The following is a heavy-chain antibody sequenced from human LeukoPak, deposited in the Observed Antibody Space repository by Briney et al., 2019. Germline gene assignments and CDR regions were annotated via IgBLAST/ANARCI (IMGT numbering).Heavy chain of an antibody. J-gene: IGHJ4*02. V-gene: IGHV3-33*01. Sequence: GRSLRLSCAGSGFTFGGYGMHWFRQTPGKGLEWVAVIAYDGSRAFYADSVKGRFTISRDNSKNTMSVQMDDLRAEDTAVYYCTRYNNDHFDHWGQGTLVTVSS. CDR2: IAYDGSRA. D-gene: IGHD1-14*01. CDR1: GFTFGGYG. CDR3: TRYNNDHFDH.